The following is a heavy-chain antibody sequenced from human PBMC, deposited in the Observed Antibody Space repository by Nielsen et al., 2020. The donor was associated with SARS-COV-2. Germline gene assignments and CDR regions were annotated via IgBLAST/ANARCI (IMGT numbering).Heavy chain of an antibody. J-gene: IGHJ6*02. CDR1: GFTFADYG. Sequence: SLKISCAASGFTFADYGMHWVRQAPGKGLEWVSGISWNSGSIGYADSVKGRFTISRDNAKNSPYLQMNSLRAEDTALYYGAKGDILTRGYYGMDVWGQGTTVTVSS. V-gene: IGHV3-9*01. CDR3: AKGDILTRGYYGMDV. CDR2: ISWNSGSI. D-gene: IGHD3-9*01.